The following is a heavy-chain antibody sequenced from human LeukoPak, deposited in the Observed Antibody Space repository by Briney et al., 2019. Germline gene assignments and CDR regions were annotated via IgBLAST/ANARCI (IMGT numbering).Heavy chain of an antibody. D-gene: IGHD3-10*01. Sequence: GGSLRLSCAASGFTFSSYAMSWVRQAPGKGLEWVSAISGSGGSTYYADSVKGRFTISRDNSKNTLYLQMNSLRAEDTAVYYCAKDPLWFGELLMVYWGQGTLSPSPQ. J-gene: IGHJ4*02. CDR2: ISGSGGST. CDR3: AKDPLWFGELLMVY. V-gene: IGHV3-23*01. CDR1: GFTFSSYA.